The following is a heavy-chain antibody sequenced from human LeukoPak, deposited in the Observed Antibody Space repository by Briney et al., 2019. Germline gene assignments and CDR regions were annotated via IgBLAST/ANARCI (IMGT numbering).Heavy chain of an antibody. V-gene: IGHV1-2*02. CDR3: ARGGYCSSTSCYDVAEDYGMDV. Sequence: ASVKVSCKASGYTLTCYYMHWVRQAPGQGLEWMGWINPNSGGTNYAQKFEGRVTMTRDTSISTVYMELSRLRSDDTAVYYCARGGYCSSTSCYDVAEDYGMDVWGQGTTVTVSS. D-gene: IGHD2-2*01. CDR2: INPNSGGT. CDR1: GYTLTCYY. J-gene: IGHJ6*02.